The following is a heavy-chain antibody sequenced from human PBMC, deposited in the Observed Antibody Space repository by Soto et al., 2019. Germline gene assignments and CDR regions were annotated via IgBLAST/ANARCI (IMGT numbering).Heavy chain of an antibody. CDR1: GGSISSGGYY. V-gene: IGHV4-31*03. CDR3: ARDLGFWGFYGVDV. Sequence: QVQLQESGPGLVKPSQTLSLTCTVSGGSISSGGYYWSWIRQHPGKGLEWIGYIYYSGSTYYNPSLKRGVIISVDTAKNQFSLKLSSVTAAETVVYCCARDLGFWGFYGVDVWGQGTTVTVSS. CDR2: IYYSGST. D-gene: IGHD3-16*01. J-gene: IGHJ6*02.